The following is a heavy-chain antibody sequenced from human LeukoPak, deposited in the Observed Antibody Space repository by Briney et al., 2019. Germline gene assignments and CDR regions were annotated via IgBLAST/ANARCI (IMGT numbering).Heavy chain of an antibody. J-gene: IGHJ6*03. CDR3: AKYVTTGYSYYYYMDV. CDR2: ISGSGGNT. CDR1: GFTFSSYA. D-gene: IGHD1-14*01. V-gene: IGHV3-23*01. Sequence: PGGSLRLSCAASGFTFSSYAMSWVRQAPGKGLEWVSLISGSGGNTYYADSVKGRFTISRDNSKNTLYLEMNSLRAEDTAVYYCAKYVTTGYSYYYYMDVWGKGTTVTVSS.